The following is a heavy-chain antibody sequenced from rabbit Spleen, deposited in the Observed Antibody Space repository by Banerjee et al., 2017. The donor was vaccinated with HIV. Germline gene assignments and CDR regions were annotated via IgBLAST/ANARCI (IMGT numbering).Heavy chain of an antibody. CDR3: ARDYAADAGYADGRFDL. CDR2: VADSFGIT. CDR1: GFSFSGSYY. D-gene: IGHD6-1*01. J-gene: IGHJ4*01. V-gene: IGHV1S45*01. Sequence: QQQLEESGGDLVKPGASLTLTCTASGFSFSGSYYLCWVPQTPGKGLELLACVADSFGITYYASWAKGRFTISKASSTTVTLQMTSLTGADAATYFYARDYAADAGYADGRFDLWGPGTLVTVS.